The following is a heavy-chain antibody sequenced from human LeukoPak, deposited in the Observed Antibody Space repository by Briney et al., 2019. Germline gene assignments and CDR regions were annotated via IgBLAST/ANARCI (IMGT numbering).Heavy chain of an antibody. CDR1: GFTFSSYW. Sequence: QPGGSLRLSCAASGFTFSSYWMNWARQAPGKGLEWVASIKQDGSEQYYVDSVKGRFTISRDNAKNSLYLQMNSLRVEDTAVYYCVRDRGSNYQVPYWGQGTLVTVSS. D-gene: IGHD1-26*01. CDR3: VRDRGSNYQVPY. V-gene: IGHV3-7*03. CDR2: IKQDGSEQ. J-gene: IGHJ4*02.